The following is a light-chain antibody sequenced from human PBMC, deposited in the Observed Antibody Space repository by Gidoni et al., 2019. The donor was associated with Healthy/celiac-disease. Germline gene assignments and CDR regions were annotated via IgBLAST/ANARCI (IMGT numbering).Light chain of an antibody. J-gene: IGLJ2*01. CDR1: SSDVGGYNY. Sequence: QSAPTQPPSPAGAPGQSVTISCTGTSSDVGGYNYVSWYQQHPGKAPKLMIYEVSKRPSGVPDRFSGSKSGNTASLTVSGLQAEDEADYYCSSYAGSSNLVFGGGTKLTVL. CDR2: EVS. CDR3: SSYAGSSNLV. V-gene: IGLV2-8*01.